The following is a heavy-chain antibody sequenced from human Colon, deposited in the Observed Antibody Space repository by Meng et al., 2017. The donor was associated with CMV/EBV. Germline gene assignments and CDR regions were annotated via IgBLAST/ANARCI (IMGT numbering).Heavy chain of an antibody. Sequence: GGSLRLSCSASGFTFNTFGMHWVRQAPGKGLEWVAFIRYDGTKADYADSVTGRFTISRDNAKNTLYLQMNSLRAEDTAVYYCAKGSHGDIDYWGQGTLVTVSS. J-gene: IGHJ4*02. V-gene: IGHV3-30*02. CDR2: IRYDGTKA. D-gene: IGHD4-17*01. CDR3: AKGSHGDIDY. CDR1: GFTFNTFG.